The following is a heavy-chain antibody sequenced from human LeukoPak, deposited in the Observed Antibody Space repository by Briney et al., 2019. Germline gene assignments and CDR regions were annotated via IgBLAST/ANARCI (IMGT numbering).Heavy chain of an antibody. V-gene: IGHV4-39*07. CDR3: AREGYSSSWYGNWFDP. Sequence: SETLSLTCTVSGGSISSSSYYWGWIRQPPGKGLEWIGSIYYSGSTYYNPSLKSRVTISVDTSKNQFSLKLSSVTAADTAVYYCAREGYSSSWYGNWFDPWGQGTLVTVSS. CDR2: IYYSGST. J-gene: IGHJ5*02. D-gene: IGHD6-13*01. CDR1: GGSISSSSYY.